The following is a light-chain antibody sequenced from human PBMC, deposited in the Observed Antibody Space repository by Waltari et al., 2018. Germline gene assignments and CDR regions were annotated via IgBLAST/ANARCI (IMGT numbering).Light chain of an antibody. CDR1: QTFRSNY. Sequence: EIVLTQSPGTLSLYPGERATLSCRASQTFRSNYLAWYRQKPGQAPRLLIYGVSTRASGIPDRFSGSGSGTDLTLTISRLEPEDFAVYYCQHYDSRPFTFGPGTKVDLK. CDR2: GVS. V-gene: IGKV3-20*01. J-gene: IGKJ3*01. CDR3: QHYDSRPFT.